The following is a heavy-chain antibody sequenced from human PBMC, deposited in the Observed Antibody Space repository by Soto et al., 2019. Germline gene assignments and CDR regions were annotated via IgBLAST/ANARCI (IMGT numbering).Heavy chain of an antibody. CDR1: GGSISSSSYY. CDR2: IYYSGST. CDR3: ARHVPNWNYCYYYYMDV. D-gene: IGHD1-1*01. J-gene: IGHJ6*03. V-gene: IGHV4-39*01. Sequence: SETLSLTCTVSGGSISSSSYYWGWIRQPPGKGLEWIGSIYYSGSTYYNPSLKSRVTISVDTSKNQFSLKLSSVTAADTAVYYCARHVPNWNYCYYYYMDVWGKGTTVTVSS.